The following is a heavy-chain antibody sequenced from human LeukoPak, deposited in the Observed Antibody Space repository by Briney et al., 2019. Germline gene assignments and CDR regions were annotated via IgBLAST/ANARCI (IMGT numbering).Heavy chain of an antibody. J-gene: IGHJ4*02. CDR2: IRQDGGAK. CDR3: LPPQIAATGN. D-gene: IGHD6-13*01. V-gene: IGHV3-7*01. Sequence: GGALRLSCAASGCTFSTYWMNWVRQAPGKGGEGVGNIRQDGGAKNYIDPVKRRFTISRDNAKKSLYLQINSLRAEDTAVYYFLPPQIAATGNWGQGTLVTVSS. CDR1: GCTFSTYW.